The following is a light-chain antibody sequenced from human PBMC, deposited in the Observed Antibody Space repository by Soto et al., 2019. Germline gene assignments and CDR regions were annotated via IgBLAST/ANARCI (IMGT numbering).Light chain of an antibody. Sequence: QSVLTQPASVSGSPGQSITISCTGTSSDVGGYNYVSWYQQHPGKAPKLMIYDVSNRPSGVSNRFSGSKSGNTASLTISGLQADDEADYYCRSYTSSSTIDGDVFGTGNKVTVL. J-gene: IGLJ1*01. CDR1: SSDVGGYNY. CDR3: RSYTSSSTIDGDV. CDR2: DVS. V-gene: IGLV2-14*01.